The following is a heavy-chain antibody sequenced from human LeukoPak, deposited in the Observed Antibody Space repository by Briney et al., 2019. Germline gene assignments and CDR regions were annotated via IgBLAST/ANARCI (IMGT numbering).Heavy chain of an antibody. CDR1: GFTFRSYG. J-gene: IGHJ4*02. V-gene: IGHV3-33*01. CDR3: AREGGIIGGAVARDDFDY. CDR2: IWYDGSNK. D-gene: IGHD6-19*01. Sequence: PGGSLRLSCAASGFTFRSYGMHWVRQAPGKGLEWVAVIWYDGSNKYYADSVKGRFTISRDNAKNSLYLQMNSLRAEDTAVYYCAREGGIIGGAVARDDFDYWGQGTLVTVSS.